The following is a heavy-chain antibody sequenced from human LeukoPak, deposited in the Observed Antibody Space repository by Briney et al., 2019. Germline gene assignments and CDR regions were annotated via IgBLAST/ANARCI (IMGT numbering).Heavy chain of an antibody. CDR3: ARDGTGPLYYFDY. CDR1: GFTFSSYG. Sequence: GGSLRLSCAASGFTFSSYGVHWVRQAPGKGLEWVAVIWYDGSNKYYADSVKGRFTISRDNSKNTLYLQMNSLRAEDTAVYYCARDGTGPLYYFDYWGQGTLVTVSS. V-gene: IGHV3-33*01. CDR2: IWYDGSNK. D-gene: IGHD2-8*02. J-gene: IGHJ4*02.